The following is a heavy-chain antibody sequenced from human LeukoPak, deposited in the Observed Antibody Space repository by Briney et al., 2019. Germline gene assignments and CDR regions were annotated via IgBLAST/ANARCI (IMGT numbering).Heavy chain of an antibody. V-gene: IGHV4-61*01. J-gene: IGHJ6*02. Sequence: SETLSLTCTVSGGSVSSGSYYWSWIRQPPGKGLEWIGYIYYSGSTNNNPSLKSRVTISVDTSKNQFSLKLSSVTAADTAVYYCARGGDVLRFLEWASYYYYYGMDVWGQGTTVTVSS. CDR2: IYYSGST. D-gene: IGHD3-3*01. CDR1: GGSVSSGSYY. CDR3: ARGGDVLRFLEWASYYYYYGMDV.